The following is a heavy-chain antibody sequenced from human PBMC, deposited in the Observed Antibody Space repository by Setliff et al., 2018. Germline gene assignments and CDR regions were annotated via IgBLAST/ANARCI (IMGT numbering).Heavy chain of an antibody. CDR3: ARVSGFLYVDV. CDR2: IYTSWST. CDR1: GGSISSRTYY. Sequence: SETLSLTCNVSGGSISSRTYYWSWIRQPAGKVLEWIGHIYTSWSTNYNPSLKSRVTMSVDTTKNQFSLKLTSVTAADTAVYYCARVSGFLYVDVWGKGTTVTVS. J-gene: IGHJ6*03. D-gene: IGHD3-3*01. V-gene: IGHV4-61*09.